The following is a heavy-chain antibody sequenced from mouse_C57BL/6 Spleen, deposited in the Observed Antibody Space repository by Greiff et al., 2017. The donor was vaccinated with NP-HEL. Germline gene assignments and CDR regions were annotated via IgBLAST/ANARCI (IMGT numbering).Heavy chain of an antibody. J-gene: IGHJ1*03. CDR3: ARHEVVTTVYWDG. CDR1: GYTFTEYT. D-gene: IGHD2-2*01. Sequence: VQLQQSGAELVKPGASVKLSCKASGYTFTEYTIHWVKQRSGQGLEWIGWFYPGSGSLKYNEKFKDKATLTADKSSRTVYMVLSSLTSEDSAVYFCARHEVVTTVYWDGWGTGSTVTVS. V-gene: IGHV1-62-2*01. CDR2: FYPGSGSL.